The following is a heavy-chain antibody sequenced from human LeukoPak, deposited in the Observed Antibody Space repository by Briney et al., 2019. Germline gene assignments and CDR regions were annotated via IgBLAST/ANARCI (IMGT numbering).Heavy chain of an antibody. V-gene: IGHV4-31*03. CDR2: IYFSGST. CDR1: GGSISSGGYY. Sequence: PSQTLSLTCTVSGGSISSGGYYWSWPRQHPGRGLEWLGYIYFSGSTYYNPSRKRRVTISVDTSENQISLKLSSVTAADTAVYYCARGYDIRSGWDYWGQGALVTVSS. J-gene: IGHJ4*02. D-gene: IGHD3-9*01. CDR3: ARGYDIRSGWDY.